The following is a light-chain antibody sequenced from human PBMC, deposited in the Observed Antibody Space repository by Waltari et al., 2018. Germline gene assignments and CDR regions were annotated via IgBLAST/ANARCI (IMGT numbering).Light chain of an antibody. V-gene: IGKV3-20*01. Sequence: ENALTQSPGTLSLSPGERATLSCRASQSVSSSYLAWYQQKPGQAPRLLIYGASSRATGIPDRFSGSGSGTDFTLTISRLEPEDFAVYYCQQYGSSPFTFGQGTRLEIK. CDR3: QQYGSSPFT. CDR1: QSVSSSY. J-gene: IGKJ5*01. CDR2: GAS.